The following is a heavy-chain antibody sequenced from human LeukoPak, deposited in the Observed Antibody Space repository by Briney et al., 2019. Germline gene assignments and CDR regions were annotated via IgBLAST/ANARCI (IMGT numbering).Heavy chain of an antibody. CDR3: SVGWNFDY. CDR2: IYHSGST. Sequence: SETLSLTCAVSGGSISSSSWWSWVRQPPGKGLEWIGEIYHSGSTNYNPSLKSRVTISVDTSKNQFSLKLSSVTAAVTSMYYCSVGWNFDYWGQGTLVTVSS. V-gene: IGHV4-4*02. CDR1: GGSISSSSW. D-gene: IGHD2-15*01. J-gene: IGHJ4*02.